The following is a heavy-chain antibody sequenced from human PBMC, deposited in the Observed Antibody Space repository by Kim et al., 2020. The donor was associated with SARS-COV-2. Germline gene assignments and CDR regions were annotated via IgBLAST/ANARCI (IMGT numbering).Heavy chain of an antibody. CDR2: IYYSGST. Sequence: SETLSLTCTVSGGSISSYYWSWIRQPPGKGLEWIGYIYYSGSTNYNPSLKSRVTISVDTSKNQFSLKLSSVTAADTAVYYCARGGPAHQYYDILTGYGWAYNYGMDVWGQGTTVTVSS. V-gene: IGHV4-59*08. CDR3: ARGGPAHQYYDILTGYGWAYNYGMDV. D-gene: IGHD3-9*01. J-gene: IGHJ6*02. CDR1: GGSISSYY.